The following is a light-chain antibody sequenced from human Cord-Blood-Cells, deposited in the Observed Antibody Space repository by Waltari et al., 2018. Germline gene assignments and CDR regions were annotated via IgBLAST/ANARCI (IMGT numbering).Light chain of an antibody. CDR2: GAS. CDR1: QSVSSN. J-gene: IGKJ4*01. Sequence: ELVLPQSPPTLAVSPGGRATLSCRASQSVSSNLAWYQQKPGQAPRLLIYGASTRATGIPARFSGSGSGTEFTLTISSLQSEDFAVYYCQQYNNWSLTFGGGTKVEIK. CDR3: QQYNNWSLT. V-gene: IGKV3-15*01.